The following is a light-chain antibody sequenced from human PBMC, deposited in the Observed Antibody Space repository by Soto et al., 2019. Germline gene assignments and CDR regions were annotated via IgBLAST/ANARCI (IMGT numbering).Light chain of an antibody. CDR1: SFNIGKNG. CDR3: SAWDDSLNAHV. Sequence: SVLTPPPPVSEAPRERGTIFCFGKSFNIGKNGVNWYQQLPGKAPKLLIYFDALLPSGISDRFSGSRSGTAASLAISGLQSEDEADYYCSAWDDSLNAHVFGTGTKVTVL. J-gene: IGLJ1*01. V-gene: IGLV1-36*01. CDR2: FDA.